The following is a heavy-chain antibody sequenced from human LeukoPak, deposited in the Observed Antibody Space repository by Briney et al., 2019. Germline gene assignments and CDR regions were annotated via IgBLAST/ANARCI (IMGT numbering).Heavy chain of an antibody. Sequence: SETLSLTCTVSGGSISSYYWSWIRQPPGKGLEWIGYIYYSGSTYYNPSLKSRVTISVDTSKNQFSLKLSSVTAADTAVYYCARVVGCSSTSCYWGVYYYYYMDVWGKGTTVTVSS. V-gene: IGHV4-59*12. J-gene: IGHJ6*03. CDR3: ARVVGCSSTSCYWGVYYYYYMDV. D-gene: IGHD2-2*01. CDR1: GGSISSYY. CDR2: IYYSGST.